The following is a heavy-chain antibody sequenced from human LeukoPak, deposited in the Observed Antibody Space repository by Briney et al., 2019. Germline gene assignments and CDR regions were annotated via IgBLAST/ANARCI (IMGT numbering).Heavy chain of an antibody. CDR3: ARGILRYFDWLSSGAFDI. CDR1: GFTFSSYW. CDR2: IKQDGSEK. J-gene: IGHJ3*02. Sequence: GGSLRLSCAASGFTFSSYWMSWVRQAPGKGLEWVANIKQDGSEKYYVDSVKGRFTISRDNAKNSLYLQMNSPRAEDTAVYYCARGILRYFDWLSSGAFDIWGQGTMVTVSS. V-gene: IGHV3-7*01. D-gene: IGHD3-9*01.